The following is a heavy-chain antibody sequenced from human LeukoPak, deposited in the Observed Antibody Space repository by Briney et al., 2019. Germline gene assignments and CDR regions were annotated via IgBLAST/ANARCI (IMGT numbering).Heavy chain of an antibody. D-gene: IGHD3-3*01. CDR1: GFTFTSYW. CDR3: VRSIDA. CDR2: TKPDGSQT. V-gene: IGHV3-7*03. J-gene: IGHJ5*02. Sequence: GGSLRLSCAASGFTFTSYWMNWVRQAPGKGLEWVGNTKPDGSQTYYVDSVKGRFTISRDNAKNSVSLQLNSLRAEDTAVYFCVRSIDAWGQGTLVTVSS.